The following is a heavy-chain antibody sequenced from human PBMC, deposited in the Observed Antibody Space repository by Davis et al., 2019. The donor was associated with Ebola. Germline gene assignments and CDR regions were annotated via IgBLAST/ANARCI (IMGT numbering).Heavy chain of an antibody. CDR3: ATETTTVNAFDI. CDR1: GYTLTELS. J-gene: IGHJ3*02. D-gene: IGHD4-17*01. V-gene: IGHV1-24*01. CDR2: FDPEDGET. Sequence: ASVKVSCKVSGYTLTELSMHWVRQAPGKGLEWMGGFDPEDGETIYAQKFQGRVTMTEDTSTDTAYMELSSLRSEDTAVYYCATETTTVNAFDIWGQGTMVTVSS.